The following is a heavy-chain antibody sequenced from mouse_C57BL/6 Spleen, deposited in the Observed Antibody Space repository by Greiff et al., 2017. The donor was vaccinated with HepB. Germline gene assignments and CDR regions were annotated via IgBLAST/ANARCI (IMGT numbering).Heavy chain of an antibody. CDR3: VRQLSDYDGWFAY. CDR1: GFSFNTYA. V-gene: IGHV10-1*01. Sequence: EVKLMESGGGLVQPKGSLKLSCAASGFSFNTYAMNWVRQAPGKGLEWVARIRSKSNNYATYYADSVKDRFTISRDDSESMLYLQMNNLKTEDTAMYYCVRQLSDYDGWFAYWGQGTLVTVSA. CDR2: IRSKSNNYAT. J-gene: IGHJ3*01. D-gene: IGHD2-4*01.